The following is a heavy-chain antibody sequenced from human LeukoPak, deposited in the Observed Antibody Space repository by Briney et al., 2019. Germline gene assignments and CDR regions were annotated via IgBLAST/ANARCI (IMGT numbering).Heavy chain of an antibody. J-gene: IGHJ4*02. V-gene: IGHV3-23*01. D-gene: IGHD3-3*01. Sequence: PGGSLRLSCAASGFTFRSHAMSWVRQAPGKGLEWVSAISGSGGSIYYADSVKGRFTISRDNSNNMIYLQIDSLRAEDTALYYCAKDDPPFPSFGVVISSFDYWGQGTLVTVSS. CDR1: GFTFRSHA. CDR3: AKDDPPFPSFGVVISSFDY. CDR2: ISGSGGSI.